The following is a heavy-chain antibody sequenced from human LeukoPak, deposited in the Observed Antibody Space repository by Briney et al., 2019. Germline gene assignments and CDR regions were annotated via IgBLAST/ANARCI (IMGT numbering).Heavy chain of an antibody. J-gene: IGHJ5*02. CDR2: INHSGST. Sequence: SETLSLTCAVYGGSFSGYYWSWIRQPPGKGLEWIGEINHSGSTNYNPSLKSRVTISVDTSKNQFSLKLSSVTAADTAVYYCARDPGRVPVAWGQGTLVTVSS. D-gene: IGHD2-2*01. CDR1: GGSFSGYY. V-gene: IGHV4-34*01. CDR3: ARDPGRVPVA.